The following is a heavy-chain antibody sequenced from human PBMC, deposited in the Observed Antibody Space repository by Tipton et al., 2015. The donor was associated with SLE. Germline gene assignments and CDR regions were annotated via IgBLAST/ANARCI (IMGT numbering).Heavy chain of an antibody. D-gene: IGHD5-24*01. CDR3: ARMRGGYNAHH. Sequence: TLSLTCTVSGGSISSYYWSWIRQPAGKGLEWIGRIYPTGNTNYNPSLNSRVTMSVDTSKNQFSLNLTSVTAADTAVYYCARMRGGYNAHHWGQGTRVTVSS. J-gene: IGHJ5*02. CDR1: GGSISSYY. V-gene: IGHV4-4*07. CDR2: IYPTGNT.